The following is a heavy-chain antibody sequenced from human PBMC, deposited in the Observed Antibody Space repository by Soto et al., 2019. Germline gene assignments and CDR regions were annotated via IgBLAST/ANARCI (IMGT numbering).Heavy chain of an antibody. D-gene: IGHD3-10*01. J-gene: IGHJ6*02. CDR2: INPSGGST. CDR1: GYTFTSYY. V-gene: IGHV1-46*01. CDR3: AGEGEERYYYGSGSYYYYGMDV. Sequence: ASVKVSCKASGYTFTSYYMHWVRQAPGQGLEWMGIINPSGGSTSYAQKFQGRVTMTRDTSTSTVYMELSSLRSEDTAVYYCAGEGEERYYYGSGSYYYYGMDVGGQGNRVTVPS.